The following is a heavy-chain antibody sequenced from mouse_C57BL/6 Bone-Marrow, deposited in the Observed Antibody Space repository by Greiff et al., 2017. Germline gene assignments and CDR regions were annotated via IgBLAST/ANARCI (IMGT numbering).Heavy chain of an antibody. CDR1: GYTFTDYY. J-gene: IGHJ3*01. CDR3: ARNLRFSWFAY. Sequence: EVQLQQSGPELVKPGASVKISCKASGYTFTDYYMNWVKQSHGKSLEWIGDINPNNGGTSYNQKFKGKATLTVDKSSSTAYMELRSLTSEDSAVYYCARNLRFSWFAYWGQGTLVTVSA. V-gene: IGHV1-26*01. CDR2: INPNNGGT. D-gene: IGHD1-1*01.